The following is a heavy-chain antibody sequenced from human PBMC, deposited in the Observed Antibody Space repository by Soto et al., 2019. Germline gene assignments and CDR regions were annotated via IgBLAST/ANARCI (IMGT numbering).Heavy chain of an antibody. Sequence: PGGSLRLSCAASGFTFSDYYMSWIRQAPGKGLEWVSYISSSSSYTNYADSVKGRFTISRDNSKDTVYLQMNSLRAEDTAVYYCARAYLRWDNWLDPWGQGTLVTVSS. D-gene: IGHD4-17*01. J-gene: IGHJ5*02. CDR3: ARAYLRWDNWLDP. CDR1: GFTFSDYY. V-gene: IGHV3-11*06. CDR2: ISSSSSYT.